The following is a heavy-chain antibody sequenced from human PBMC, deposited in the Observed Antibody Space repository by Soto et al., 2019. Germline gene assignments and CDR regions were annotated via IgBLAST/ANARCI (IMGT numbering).Heavy chain of an antibody. CDR2: IYYSGST. V-gene: IGHV4-31*03. J-gene: IGHJ4*02. Sequence: SETLSLTCNVSVGSISSGGNYWSWIRQHPGKGLEWIGYIYYSGSTYYNPSLKSRVTISVDTSKNQFSLKMSSVTAADTAVYFCARAPNSWYVYFDYWGQGTLVTVSS. CDR1: VGSISSGGNY. D-gene: IGHD6-13*01. CDR3: ARAPNSWYVYFDY.